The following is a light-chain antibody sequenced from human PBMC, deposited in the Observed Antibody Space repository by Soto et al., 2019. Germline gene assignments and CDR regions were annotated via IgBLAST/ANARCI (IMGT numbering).Light chain of an antibody. CDR3: QHRNSWPPGAT. V-gene: IGKV3-11*01. Sequence: EIVLTQSPATLSLSPGQRATLSCRASQSISNYLAWYQQKPGQAPRLLIYGASNRATGTPARFSGRGSGTDFTLTISSLETEDSAVYYCQHRNSWPPGATFGHGPRLEI. CDR2: GAS. CDR1: QSISNY. J-gene: IGKJ5*01.